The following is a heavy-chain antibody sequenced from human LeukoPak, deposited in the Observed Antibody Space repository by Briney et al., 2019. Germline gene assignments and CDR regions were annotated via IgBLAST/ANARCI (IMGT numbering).Heavy chain of an antibody. Sequence: GGSLRLSCAASGFTFSSYAMHWVRQAPGKGLEYVSAISSNGGSTYYANSVKGRFTISRDNSKNTLYLQMGSLRAEDMAVYYCARDRRTYYYGMDVWGQGTTVTVSS. CDR2: ISSNGGST. CDR1: GFTFSSYA. CDR3: ARDRRTYYYGMDV. J-gene: IGHJ6*02. D-gene: IGHD3-10*01. V-gene: IGHV3-64*01.